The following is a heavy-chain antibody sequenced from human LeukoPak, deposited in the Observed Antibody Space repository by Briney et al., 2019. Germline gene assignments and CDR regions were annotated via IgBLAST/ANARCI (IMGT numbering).Heavy chain of an antibody. CDR1: GDSVSSNSVA. V-gene: IGHV6-1*01. J-gene: IGHJ4*02. Sequence: SQTLSLTCAISGDSVSSNSVAWNWIRQSPSRGLEWLGRTYYRSTWYNDYAVSVKSRLIVNTDTSKNQFSLKLSSVTAADTAVYYCARVQDTTVKAWIDYWGQGTLVTVSS. CDR3: ARVQDTTVKAWIDY. CDR2: TYYRSTWYN. D-gene: IGHD4-17*01.